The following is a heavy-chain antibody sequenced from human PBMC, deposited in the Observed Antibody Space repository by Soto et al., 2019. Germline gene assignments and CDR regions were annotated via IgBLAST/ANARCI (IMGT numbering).Heavy chain of an antibody. D-gene: IGHD6-25*01. V-gene: IGHV3-74*01. CDR3: AKGGQRVWDS. CDR1: SCC. Sequence: SCCLILKRQAPGKGLVWVSRINSDGSSTSYAASVKGRFTMSRDNAKNTLYLQMNSLRGEDSAVDYCAKGGQRVWDSWGQGTRVTVSA. J-gene: IGHJ4*02. CDR2: INSDGSST.